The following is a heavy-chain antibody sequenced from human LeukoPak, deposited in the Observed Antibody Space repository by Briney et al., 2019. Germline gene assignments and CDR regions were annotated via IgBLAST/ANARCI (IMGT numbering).Heavy chain of an antibody. Sequence: ESLKISCKGSGYSFSSYWIGWVRQMPGKGLEWMGFIYPADSDTRYSPSFQGQVTISADKSISTAYLQWSSLKASDTAMYYCATVRYSGSPHFDYWGQGTLVTVSS. CDR2: IYPADSDT. CDR3: ATVRYSGSPHFDY. V-gene: IGHV5-51*01. J-gene: IGHJ4*02. D-gene: IGHD1-26*01. CDR1: GYSFSSYW.